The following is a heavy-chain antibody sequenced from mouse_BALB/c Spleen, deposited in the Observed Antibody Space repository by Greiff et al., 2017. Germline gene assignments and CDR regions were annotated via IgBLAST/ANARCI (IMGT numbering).Heavy chain of an antibody. J-gene: IGHJ2*01. Sequence: EVKLVESGGGLVQPGGSRKLSCAASGFTFSSFGMHWVRQAPEKGLEWVAYISSGSSTIYYADTVKGRFTISRDNPKNTLFLQMTSLRSEDTAMYYCARDYDSFYYFDYWGQGTTLTVSS. CDR1: GFTFSSFG. CDR3: ARDYDSFYYFDY. D-gene: IGHD2-4*01. CDR2: ISSGSSTI. V-gene: IGHV5-17*02.